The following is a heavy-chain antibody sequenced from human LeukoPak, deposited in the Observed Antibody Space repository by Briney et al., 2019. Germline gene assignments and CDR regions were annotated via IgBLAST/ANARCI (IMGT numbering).Heavy chain of an antibody. D-gene: IGHD5/OR15-5a*01. CDR1: GFTFSSYA. J-gene: IGHJ4*02. V-gene: IGHV3-30-3*01. CDR3: AKAPILVSGSFDY. CDR2: ISYDGSNK. Sequence: GGSLRLSCAASGFTFSSYAMHWVRQAPGKGLEWVAVISYDGSNKYHADSVKGRFTISRDNSKNTLYLQMNSLRAEDTAVYYCAKAPILVSGSFDYWGQGVLVTVSS.